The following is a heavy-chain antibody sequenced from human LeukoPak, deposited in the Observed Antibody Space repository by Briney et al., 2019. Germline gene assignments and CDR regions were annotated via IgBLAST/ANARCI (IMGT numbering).Heavy chain of an antibody. CDR1: GGSISSYY. D-gene: IGHD6-13*01. J-gene: IGHJ4*02. CDR3: ARASSSSWYDMEDY. V-gene: IGHV4-4*07. Sequence: PSETLSLTCTVSGGSISSYYWSWIRQPAGKGLEWIGRVYTSGSTNYNPSLKSRVTISVDTSKNQFSLKLSSVTAADTAVYYCARASSSSWYDMEDYWGQGTLVTVSS. CDR2: VYTSGST.